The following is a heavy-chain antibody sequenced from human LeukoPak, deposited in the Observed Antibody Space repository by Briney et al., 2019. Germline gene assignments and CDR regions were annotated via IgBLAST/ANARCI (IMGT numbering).Heavy chain of an antibody. Sequence: GGSLRFSCAASGFTFSSYSMNWVRQAPGKGLEWVSYITSGSSTIYYADSVKGRFTISRDNAKNSLYLQMKSLRAEDTAVYYCARYSGGYLDYWGQGTLVTASS. CDR1: GFTFSSYS. CDR3: ARYSGGYLDY. V-gene: IGHV3-48*01. J-gene: IGHJ4*02. D-gene: IGHD1-26*01. CDR2: ITSGSSTI.